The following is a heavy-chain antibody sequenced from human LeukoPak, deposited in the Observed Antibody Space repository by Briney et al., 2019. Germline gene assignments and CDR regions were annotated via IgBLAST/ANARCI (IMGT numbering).Heavy chain of an antibody. V-gene: IGHV1-18*01. CDR1: GSTFTSYG. Sequence: ASVKVSCKASGSTFTSYGINWVRQAPGQGLEWMGRISAYNGNTNYAQKFQGRVTMTTDTSTTTAYMELRSLRYDDTAVYYCARETSAYYSADYWGQGTLVTVSS. CDR3: ARETSAYYSADY. D-gene: IGHD3-22*01. J-gene: IGHJ4*02. CDR2: ISAYNGNT.